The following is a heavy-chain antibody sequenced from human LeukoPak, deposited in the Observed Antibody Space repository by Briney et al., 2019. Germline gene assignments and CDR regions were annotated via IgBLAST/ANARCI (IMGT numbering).Heavy chain of an antibody. Sequence: GGSLRLSCAASGFSFGSYAMGWTRQAPGQGLEWVSAISGRGSHANYAESVKGRFTISRDNSKNTLYLQMHSLIAADTAVYYCGSGPVGTTVPWGQGTLVTVSS. D-gene: IGHD1-1*01. CDR1: GFSFGSYA. CDR3: GSGPVGTTVP. V-gene: IGHV3-23*01. J-gene: IGHJ5*02. CDR2: ISGRGSHA.